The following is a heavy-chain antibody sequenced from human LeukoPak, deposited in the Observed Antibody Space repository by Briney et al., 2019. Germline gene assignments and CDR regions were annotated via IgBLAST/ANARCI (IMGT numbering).Heavy chain of an antibody. V-gene: IGHV1-18*04. CDR3: ARDRGTSPEGFDP. Sequence: GASVKVSCKASGYMFTSYYMHWVRRAPGQGLEWMGWISAYNGNTNYAQKLQGRVTMTTDTSTSTAYMELRSLRSDDTAVYYCARDRGTSPEGFDPWGQGTLVTVSS. CDR1: GYMFTSYY. J-gene: IGHJ5*02. D-gene: IGHD3-10*01. CDR2: ISAYNGNT.